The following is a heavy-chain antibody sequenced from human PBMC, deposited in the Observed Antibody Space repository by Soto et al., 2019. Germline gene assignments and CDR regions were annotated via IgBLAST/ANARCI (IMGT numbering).Heavy chain of an antibody. CDR2: INHSGST. J-gene: IGHJ4*02. D-gene: IGHD3-3*01. V-gene: IGHV4-34*01. CDR3: ARGFGNTYYDFWSGYQDYFDY. CDR1: GGSFSGYY. Sequence: SETLSLTCAVYGGSFSGYYWSWIRQPPGKGLEWIGEINHSGSTNYNPSLKSRVTISVDTSKNQFSLKLSSVTAADTAVYYCARGFGNTYYDFWSGYQDYFDYWGQGTLVTVSS.